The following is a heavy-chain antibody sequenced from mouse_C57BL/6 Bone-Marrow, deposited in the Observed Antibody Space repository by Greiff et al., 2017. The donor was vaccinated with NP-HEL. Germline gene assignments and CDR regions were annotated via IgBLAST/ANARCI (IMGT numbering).Heavy chain of an antibody. CDR2: IWRGGST. V-gene: IGHV2-5*01. J-gene: IGHJ1*03. Sequence: VKLVESGPGLVQPSQSLSITCTVSGFSLTSYGVHWVRQSPGKGLEWLGVIWRGGSTDYNAAFMSRLSITTDNSKSQVFFKMNSLQADDTAIYDCAIYGSSYWYFDVWGTGTTVTVSA. CDR1: GFSLTSYG. D-gene: IGHD1-1*01. CDR3: AIYGSSYWYFDV.